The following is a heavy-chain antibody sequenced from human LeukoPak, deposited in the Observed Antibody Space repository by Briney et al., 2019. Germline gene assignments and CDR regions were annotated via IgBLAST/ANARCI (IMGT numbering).Heavy chain of an antibody. Sequence: SETLSLTCSVSGASISSYYWSWIRQPPGKGLEWIGYIYYSGSTNYNPSLKSRVTISVDTSKNQFSLKLSSVTAADTAVYYCARATNGMDVWGQGTTVTVSS. CDR2: IYYSGST. D-gene: IGHD5-12*01. V-gene: IGHV4-59*01. CDR3: ARATNGMDV. CDR1: GASISSYY. J-gene: IGHJ6*02.